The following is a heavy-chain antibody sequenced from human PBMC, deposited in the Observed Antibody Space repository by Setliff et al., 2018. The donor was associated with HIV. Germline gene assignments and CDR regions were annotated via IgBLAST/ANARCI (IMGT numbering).Heavy chain of an antibody. CDR3: ARVRDSGYDHDAFDI. D-gene: IGHD5-12*01. CDR2: INPNSGGT. J-gene: IGHJ3*02. V-gene: IGHV1-2*02. Sequence: ASVKVSCKASGYTFTGYYMHWVRQAPGQGLERMGWINPNSGGTNYAQKFQGRVTMTRDTSISTAYMELSRLRSDDTAVYYCARVRDSGYDHDAFDIWGQGTMVTVSS. CDR1: GYTFTGYY.